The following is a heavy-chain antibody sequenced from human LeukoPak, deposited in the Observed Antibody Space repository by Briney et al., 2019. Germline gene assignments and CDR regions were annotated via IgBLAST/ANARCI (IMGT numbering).Heavy chain of an antibody. J-gene: IGHJ4*02. CDR1: GFTFSAHT. V-gene: IGHV3-48*01. Sequence: GGSLRLSCAASGFTFSAHTMNWVRLAPGKGLEWVSYIGSTSITIYYAQSVEGRFTISRDNGKNSLHLQMSSLTVEDTAVYYCARGPLYDITGSYGLWGQGTLVSVSS. CDR3: ARGPLYDITGSYGL. CDR2: IGSTSITI. D-gene: IGHD3-22*01.